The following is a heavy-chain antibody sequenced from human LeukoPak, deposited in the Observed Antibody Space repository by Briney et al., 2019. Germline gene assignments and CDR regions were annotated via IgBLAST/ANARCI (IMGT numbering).Heavy chain of an antibody. CDR1: GFTFSSYS. D-gene: IGHD3-9*01. V-gene: IGHV3-21*01. Sequence: SGGSLRRSCAASGFTFSSYSMNWVRQAPGKGLEWVSSISSSSSYIYYADSVKGRFTISRDNAKNSLYLQMNSLRAEDTAVYYCAAHYDILTGYYSPHRAFDYWGQGTLVTVSS. CDR2: ISSSSSYI. CDR3: AAHYDILTGYYSPHRAFDY. J-gene: IGHJ4*02.